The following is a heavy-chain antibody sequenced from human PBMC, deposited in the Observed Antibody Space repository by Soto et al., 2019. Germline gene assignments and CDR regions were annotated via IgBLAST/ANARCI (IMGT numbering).Heavy chain of an antibody. Sequence: SETLSLTCSASGGSITSSSHFWGWVRPPPGKGLEWIGTIYFTGNTYYTPSLKSRLTMSIDTSKNEFSLRLNSVTAADTAVYYCATDPGGPPLNRFDSWGHGTLVTVSS. V-gene: IGHV4-39*07. J-gene: IGHJ5*01. CDR1: GGSITSSSHF. CDR2: IYFTGNT. D-gene: IGHD3-16*01. CDR3: ATDPGGPPLNRFDS.